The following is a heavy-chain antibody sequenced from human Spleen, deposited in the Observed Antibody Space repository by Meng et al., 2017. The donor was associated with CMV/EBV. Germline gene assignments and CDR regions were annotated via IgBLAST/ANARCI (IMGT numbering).Heavy chain of an antibody. CDR1: GFTFSTYW. V-gene: IGHV3-74*01. J-gene: IGHJ4*02. CDR2: INSDGSST. D-gene: IGHD3-10*01. Sequence: GGSLRLSCAASGFTFSTYWMHWVRQAPGKGLVWVSRINSDGSSTSYADSVKGRFTISRDNAKNTLYMQMNSLRAEETAVYYCARSTSSGTDYWAWGQGTLVTVSS. CDR3: ARSTSSGTDYWA.